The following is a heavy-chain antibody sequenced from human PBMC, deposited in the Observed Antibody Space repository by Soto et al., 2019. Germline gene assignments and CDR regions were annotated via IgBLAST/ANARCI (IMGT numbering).Heavy chain of an antibody. Sequence: QVQLVQSGAEVKKPGASVKVSCKASGYSFATYGFSWVRQAPGHGLECVGWISAHNGDTHYSQKFQGRVTLTTDTSTNTGYMELRRLTSDDTDVYFCATDPIYYNDGSGYYPLCHWCQGTLVTVSS. CDR1: GYSFATYG. V-gene: IGHV1-18*04. J-gene: IGHJ1*01. CDR3: ATDPIYYNDGSGYYPLCH. CDR2: ISAHNGDT. D-gene: IGHD3-22*01.